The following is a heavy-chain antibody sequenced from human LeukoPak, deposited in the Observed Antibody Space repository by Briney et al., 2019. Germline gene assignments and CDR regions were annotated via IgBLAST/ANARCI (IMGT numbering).Heavy chain of an antibody. J-gene: IGHJ4*02. CDR1: GGSISSDY. Sequence: SETLSLTCIVSGGSISSDYWNWIRQPPGKGLEWIGYIYYSGSTNYNPSLKSRVTISVDTSKIQFSLKLSSVTAADTAVYYCARAVSASTVYDFDYWGQGTLVTVSS. D-gene: IGHD2-8*01. CDR3: ARAVSASTVYDFDY. V-gene: IGHV4-59*01. CDR2: IYYSGST.